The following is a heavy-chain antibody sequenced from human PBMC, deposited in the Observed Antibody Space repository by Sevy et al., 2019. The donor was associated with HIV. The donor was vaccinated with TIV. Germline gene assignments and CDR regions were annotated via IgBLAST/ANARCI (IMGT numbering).Heavy chain of an antibody. V-gene: IGHV3-21*01. CDR1: GFTFSSYS. J-gene: IGHJ4*02. CDR3: AQWGQQLTFDY. D-gene: IGHD6-13*01. Sequence: GGSLRLSCAASGFTFSSYSMNWVRQAPGKGLEWVSSISSSSSYIYYADSVKGRFIISRDNAKNSLYLQMNSLRAEDTAVYYCAQWGQQLTFDYWGQGTLVTVSS. CDR2: ISSSSSYI.